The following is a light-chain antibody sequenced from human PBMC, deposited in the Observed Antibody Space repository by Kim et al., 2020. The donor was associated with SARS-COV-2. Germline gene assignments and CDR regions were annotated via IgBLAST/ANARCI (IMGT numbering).Light chain of an antibody. CDR2: SNN. V-gene: IGLV1-44*01. Sequence: RVTISCTGSSSNIGNNPVDWYQQLPGTAPKLLIYSNNQRPSGVPDRFSGSKSGTSASLAISGLQSEDEADYYCAAWDDSLNGFYVFGTGTKVTVL. J-gene: IGLJ1*01. CDR1: SSNIGNNP. CDR3: AAWDDSLNGFYV.